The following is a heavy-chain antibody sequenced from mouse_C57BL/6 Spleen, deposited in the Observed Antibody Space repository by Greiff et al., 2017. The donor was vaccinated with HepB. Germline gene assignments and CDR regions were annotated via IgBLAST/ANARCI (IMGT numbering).Heavy chain of an antibody. Sequence: EVKLEESGTVLARPGASVKMSCKTSGYTFTSYWMHWVKQRPGQGLEWIGAIYPGNSDTSYNQKFKGKAKLTAVTSASTAYMELSSLTNEDSAVYYCTRGALYGSSFYYAMDYWGQGTSVTVSS. CDR1: GYTFTSYW. CDR2: IYPGNSDT. J-gene: IGHJ4*01. V-gene: IGHV1-5*01. D-gene: IGHD1-1*01. CDR3: TRGALYGSSFYYAMDY.